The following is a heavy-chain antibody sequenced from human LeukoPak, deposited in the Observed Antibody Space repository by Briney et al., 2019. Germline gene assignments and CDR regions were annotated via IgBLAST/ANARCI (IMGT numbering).Heavy chain of an antibody. V-gene: IGHV3-30*02. CDR3: ARARRSGGITMVRGVKDRGWFDS. Sequence: GGSLRLSCAASGFTFSSYGMHWVRQAPGKGLEWVTFIRYDGSNKYYADSVKGRFTISRDNSKNALYLQMNSLRAEDTAVFYCARARRSGGITMVRGVKDRGWFDSWGQGILVAVSS. CDR1: GFTFSSYG. D-gene: IGHD3-10*01. J-gene: IGHJ5*01. CDR2: IRYDGSNK.